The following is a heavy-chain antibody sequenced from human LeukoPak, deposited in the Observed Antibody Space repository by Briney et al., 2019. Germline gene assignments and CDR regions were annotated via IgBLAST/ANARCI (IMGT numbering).Heavy chain of an antibody. CDR3: ARYGGATAGVLY. V-gene: IGHV4-59*01. J-gene: IGHJ4*02. CDR1: GGSISSYH. D-gene: IGHD1-26*01. CDR2: IYNSGST. Sequence: SETLSLTCTVSGGSISSYHWSWIRQPPGKGLEYIGYIYNSGSTNYNSSLKSRVTISVDTSKNQLSLKLSSVTAADTAVYYCARYGGATAGVLYWGRGILVTVSS.